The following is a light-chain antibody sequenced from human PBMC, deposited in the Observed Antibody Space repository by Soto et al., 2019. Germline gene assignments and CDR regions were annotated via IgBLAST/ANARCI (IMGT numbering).Light chain of an antibody. J-gene: IGKJ4*01. CDR3: HQRSNWPRT. V-gene: IGKV3-11*01. Sequence: EIVLTQSPATLSLFPGERATLSCRASQSVMTYLAWYQQKPGQAPRLLISDASKEATGIPDRLSGSGSGTDFTLTISSLEAEDSAGYYCHQRSNWPRTFGGGSKVEIK. CDR2: DAS. CDR1: QSVMTY.